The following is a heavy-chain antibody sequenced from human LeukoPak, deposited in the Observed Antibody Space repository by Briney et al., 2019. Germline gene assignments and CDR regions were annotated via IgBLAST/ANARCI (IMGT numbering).Heavy chain of an antibody. CDR2: IIPIFGTA. V-gene: IGHV1-69*06. CDR3: ARDFNSGWSRGYFDL. CDR1: GGTFSSYA. Sequence: SVKVSCKASGGTFSSYAISWVRQAPGQGLEWMGGIIPIFGTANYAQKFRGRVTITADKSTRTAYMELSSLRSEDTAVYYCARDFNSGWSRGYFDLWGRGFLVTVSS. D-gene: IGHD6-19*01. J-gene: IGHJ2*01.